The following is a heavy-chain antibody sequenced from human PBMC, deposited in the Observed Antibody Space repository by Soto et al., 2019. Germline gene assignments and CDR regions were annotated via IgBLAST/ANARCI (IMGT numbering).Heavy chain of an antibody. CDR3: ARDLGLADRPRWLDS. V-gene: IGHV3-21*06. J-gene: IGHJ5*01. Sequence: GGSLRLSCAASGFSFSSYAMSWVRQAPPQGLEWVSSISTRGGRTYYTDSVKGRFTISRDNAKSSLFLEMNSLRAEDTAIYYCARDLGLADRPRWLDSWGPGTQVTVS. CDR1: GFSFSSYA. CDR2: ISTRGGRT.